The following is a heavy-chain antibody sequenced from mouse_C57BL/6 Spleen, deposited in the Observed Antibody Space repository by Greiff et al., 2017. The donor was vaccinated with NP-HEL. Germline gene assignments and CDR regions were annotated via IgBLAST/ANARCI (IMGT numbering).Heavy chain of an antibody. D-gene: IGHD2-4*01. J-gene: IGHJ1*03. CDR1: GYAFTNYL. V-gene: IGHV1-54*01. CDR3: ARFPDCYYWYFDV. Sequence: VQLQQSGAELVRPGTSVKVSCKASGYAFTNYLIEWVKQRPGQGLEWIGVINPGSGGTNYNEKFKGKATLTADKSSSTAYMQLSSLTSEDSAVYFCARFPDCYYWYFDVWGTWTTVTVSS. CDR2: INPGSGGT.